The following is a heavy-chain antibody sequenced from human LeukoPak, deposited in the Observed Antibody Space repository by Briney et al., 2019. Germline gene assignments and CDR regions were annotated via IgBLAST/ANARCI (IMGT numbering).Heavy chain of an antibody. Sequence: GGSLRLSCAVSGFTFSSYWMNWVRQAPGKGLEWVASMKQDGGEKSYVDSVKGRFTISRDNAKNSLYLQMSSLRAEDTAVYYCARDGTAAGLYFDLWGQGTLVTVSS. CDR3: ARDGTAAGLYFDL. D-gene: IGHD6-13*01. CDR2: MKQDGGEK. V-gene: IGHV3-7*01. J-gene: IGHJ4*01. CDR1: GFTFSSYW.